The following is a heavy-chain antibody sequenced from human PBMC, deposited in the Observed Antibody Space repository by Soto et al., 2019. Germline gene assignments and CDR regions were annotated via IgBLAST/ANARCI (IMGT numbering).Heavy chain of an antibody. CDR3: ARSWLGNNGPIDY. CDR1: GFMFSGYG. V-gene: IGHV3-33*01. D-gene: IGHD6-19*01. Sequence: QVQLVESGGGEVQPGRSLRLSCAASGFMFSGYGMHWVRQAPGKGLECVAGIWYDGSNKYHSESVRGRFTISRDNSENNLYLQMNSLRAEDTAVYDCARSWLGNNGPIDYWGQGTLVAVSS. CDR2: IWYDGSNK. J-gene: IGHJ4*02.